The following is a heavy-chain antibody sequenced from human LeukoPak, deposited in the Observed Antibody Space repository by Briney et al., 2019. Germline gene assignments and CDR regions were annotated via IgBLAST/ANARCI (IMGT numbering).Heavy chain of an antibody. CDR1: GFTFISYA. D-gene: IGHD5-12*01. CDR3: ARDPGSGYEEHFDY. J-gene: IGHJ4*02. V-gene: IGHV3-30*04. CDR2: ISFHGTDT. Sequence: GGSLRLSCAASGFTFISYAIHWVRQAPGKGLEWVAVISFHGTDTFYADSVKGRFTISRDNAKDSLYLQMNSLRAEETAVYYCARDPGSGYEEHFDYWGQGTLVTVSS.